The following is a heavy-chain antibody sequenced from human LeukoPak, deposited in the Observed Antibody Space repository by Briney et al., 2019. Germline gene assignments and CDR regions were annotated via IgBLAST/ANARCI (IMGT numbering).Heavy chain of an antibody. Sequence: GASVKVSCKTSGYTFTSYDLNWVRQATGQGLEWMGWVNPNSGNTGYALKFQGRVTMTMDPSISTAYMELSSLRSEDTAVYYCARRSDDYDSSAYYHWGQGTLVTVSS. CDR3: ARRSDDYDSSAYYH. D-gene: IGHD3-22*01. V-gene: IGHV1-8*01. CDR2: VNPNSGNT. CDR1: GYTFTSYD. J-gene: IGHJ4*02.